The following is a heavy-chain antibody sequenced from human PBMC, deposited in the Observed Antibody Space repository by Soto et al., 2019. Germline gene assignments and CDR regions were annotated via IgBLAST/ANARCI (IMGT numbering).Heavy chain of an antibody. J-gene: IGHJ4*02. CDR3: VTYDRQSGRYSLDY. CDR2: VYYDGST. CDR1: ADSMSYYY. V-gene: IGHV4-59*03. D-gene: IGHD3-10*01. Sequence: SETLSLTCIVSADSMSYYYWSWIRQSPGAGLEWIGFVYYDGSTKYNPSLESRVTMSIDTSKNQFSVKLNSVIAADTAVYYCVTYDRQSGRYSLDYWGQGSLVTVSS.